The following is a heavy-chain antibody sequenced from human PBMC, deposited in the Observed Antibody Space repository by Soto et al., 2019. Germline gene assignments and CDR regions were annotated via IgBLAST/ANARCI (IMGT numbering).Heavy chain of an antibody. CDR3: VKDVLAGGADV. CDR1: GFTVRDSA. V-gene: IGHV3-9*01. D-gene: IGHD3-10*01. J-gene: IGHJ6*02. CDR2: MSASGDV. Sequence: EVQLVESGGGLVQPGRSLRLSCAASGFTVRDSAMHWVRQLTGGGLEWVSGMSASGDVGYLDSVKGRFTISRDVAKNSLHLQMNSLTTEDTALYYCVKDVLAGGADVWGLGTTVTVSS.